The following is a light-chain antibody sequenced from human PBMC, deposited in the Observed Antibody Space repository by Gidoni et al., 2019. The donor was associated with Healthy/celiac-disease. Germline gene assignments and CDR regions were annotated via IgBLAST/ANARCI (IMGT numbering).Light chain of an antibody. CDR3: QQRSNWPRA. CDR2: DAS. CDR1: QSVSSY. V-gene: IGKV3-11*01. J-gene: IGKJ2*01. Sequence: EIVLTQSPATLSLSPGERATLPCRARQSVSSYLAWYQQKPGQAPRLLIYDASHRATGIPARFSGSGSGTDFTLTISSLEPEDFAVYYCQQRSNWPRAFXQXTKLEIK.